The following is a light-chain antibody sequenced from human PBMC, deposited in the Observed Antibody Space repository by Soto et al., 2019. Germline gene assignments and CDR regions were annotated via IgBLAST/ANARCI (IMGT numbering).Light chain of an antibody. J-gene: IGKJ1*01. CDR1: QSISNY. CDR2: IAS. Sequence: DIHMTQSPSSLSASVGDRVTITCRARQSISNYLNWYQQKPGKAPNLLIYIASNLHSGVPSRFSGSGSGTEFTLTISSLQPDDFATYYCQQFAISTTFGQGTKVDIK. CDR3: QQFAISTT. V-gene: IGKV1-39*01.